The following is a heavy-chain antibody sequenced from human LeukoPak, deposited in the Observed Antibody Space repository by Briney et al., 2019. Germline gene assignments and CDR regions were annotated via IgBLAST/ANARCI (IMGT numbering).Heavy chain of an antibody. CDR1: GFTFSSYD. J-gene: IGHJ3*02. D-gene: IGHD3-10*01. V-gene: IGHV3-23*01. Sequence: GGALRLSCAASGFTFSSYDMTWVRQAPGRGLEWVSSIRPSGDNTYYGDSVKGRFTISRDNSKNTLYLQMNSLRAEDTAVYYCAGLYYYGSGSYPDDAFDIWGQGTMVTVSS. CDR2: IRPSGDNT. CDR3: AGLYYYGSGSYPDDAFDI.